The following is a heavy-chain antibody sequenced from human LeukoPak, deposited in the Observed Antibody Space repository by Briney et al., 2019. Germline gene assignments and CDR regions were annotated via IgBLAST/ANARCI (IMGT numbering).Heavy chain of an antibody. CDR3: TREAFYSSGWYSLFGY. J-gene: IGHJ4*02. D-gene: IGHD6-19*01. Sequence: QPGGSLRLSCAASGFTFSSYAMHWVRQAPGKGLEWVAVISYDGSNKYYADSVKGRFTISRDNSKNTLYLQMNSLRAEDSAVYYCTREAFYSSGWYSLFGYWGQGTLVTVSS. CDR1: GFTFSSYA. V-gene: IGHV3-30-3*01. CDR2: ISYDGSNK.